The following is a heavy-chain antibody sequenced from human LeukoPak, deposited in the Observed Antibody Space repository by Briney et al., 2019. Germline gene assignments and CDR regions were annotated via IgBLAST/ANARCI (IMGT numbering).Heavy chain of an antibody. V-gene: IGHV3-74*01. CDR1: GFTFSNDW. J-gene: IGHJ4*02. CDR3: ARGRGGSYYY. CDR2: INTDGSTT. Sequence: PGGSLRLSCAASGFTFSNDWMHWVRQAPGKGLVWVSRINTDGSTTTYADSVKGRFSISRDNAQNTLYLQMNSLRVEDTAVYYCARGRGGSYYYWGQGTLVTVSS. D-gene: IGHD1-26*01.